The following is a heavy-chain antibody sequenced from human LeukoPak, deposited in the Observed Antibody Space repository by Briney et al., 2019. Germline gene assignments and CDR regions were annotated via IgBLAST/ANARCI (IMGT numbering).Heavy chain of an antibody. Sequence: GGSLRLSCAASGFTFSNHGIHWVRQAPAKGLEWVAVIWHDGSNQFYADSVKGRFTTSRDNSKNTLYLQMNSLRVDDTAVYYCARDLATITHSAWYFDLWGRGTLVTVSS. CDR1: GFTFSNHG. J-gene: IGHJ2*01. CDR2: IWHDGSNQ. D-gene: IGHD4/OR15-4a*01. V-gene: IGHV3-33*01. CDR3: ARDLATITHSAWYFDL.